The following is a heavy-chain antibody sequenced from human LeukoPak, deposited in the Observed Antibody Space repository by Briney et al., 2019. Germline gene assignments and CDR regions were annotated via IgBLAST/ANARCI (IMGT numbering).Heavy chain of an antibody. V-gene: IGHV4-39*07. Sequence: SETLSLTCTVSGDSISSSRHYWSWIRQPPGKGLEWIGEINHSGSTNYNPSLKSRVTISVDTSKNQFSLQLNSVTPEDTAVYYCAREKYSSGWYYFDYWGQGTLVTVSS. D-gene: IGHD6-19*01. CDR1: GDSISSSRHY. CDR2: INHSGST. CDR3: AREKYSSGWYYFDY. J-gene: IGHJ4*02.